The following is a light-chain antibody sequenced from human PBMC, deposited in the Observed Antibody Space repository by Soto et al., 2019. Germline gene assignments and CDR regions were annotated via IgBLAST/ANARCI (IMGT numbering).Light chain of an antibody. V-gene: IGKV3-11*01. CDR3: QQRSNWPPIT. J-gene: IGKJ5*01. CDR2: DAS. Sequence: EIVLTQSPGTLSLSPGERATLSRRASQSVSSNYLAWYQQKPGQAPRLLIYDASNRATGIPARFSGSGSGTDFTLTISSLEPEDFAVYYCQQRSNWPPITFGQGTRLEIK. CDR1: QSVSSNY.